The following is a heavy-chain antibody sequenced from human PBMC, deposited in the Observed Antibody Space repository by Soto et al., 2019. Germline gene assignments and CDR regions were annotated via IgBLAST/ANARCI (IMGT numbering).Heavy chain of an antibody. D-gene: IGHD2-2*01. J-gene: IGHJ4*02. Sequence: PSETLSLTCTVSGGSISSGDYYWSWIRQPPGKGLEWIGYIYYSGSTYYNPSLKSRVTISVDTSKNQFSLKLSSVTAADTAVYYCARGQGQVPAAAFDYWGQGTLVTVSS. CDR2: IYYSGST. CDR3: ARGQGQVPAAAFDY. V-gene: IGHV4-30-4*01. CDR1: GGSISSGDYY.